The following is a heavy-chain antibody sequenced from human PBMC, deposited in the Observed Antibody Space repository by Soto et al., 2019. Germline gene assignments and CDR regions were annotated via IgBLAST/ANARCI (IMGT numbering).Heavy chain of an antibody. CDR1: GGSIGGRY. V-gene: IGHV4-59*11. Sequence: SETLSLTCTVSGGSIGGRYWGCLRQPPGKGLEWIGYVYYSGSSTSNPSLKSRVTMSADTSKNQLSQKVRSVTAADTAVYYCARVGERWQYFDWFYYFDSWGQGALVTVS. CDR2: VYYSGSS. J-gene: IGHJ4*02. CDR3: ARVGERWQYFDWFYYFDS. D-gene: IGHD3-9*01.